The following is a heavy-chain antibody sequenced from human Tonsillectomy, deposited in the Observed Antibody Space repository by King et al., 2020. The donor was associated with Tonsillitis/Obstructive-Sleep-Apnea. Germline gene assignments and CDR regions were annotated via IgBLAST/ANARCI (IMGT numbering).Heavy chain of an antibody. CDR3: AREGVSVAVPGMNGMDV. Sequence: QLQESGPGLVKPSETLSLTCTVSGGSISSNSWSWIRQPPGKGLEWIGYIYNSGSTNYSTSLKSRVTIAVDTSKNQFSLKMSSVTAADTAVYYFAREGVSVAVPGMNGMDVWGQGTTVTVSS. V-gene: IGHV4-59*01. CDR2: IYNSGST. D-gene: IGHD2-2*01. CDR1: GGSISSNS. J-gene: IGHJ6*02.